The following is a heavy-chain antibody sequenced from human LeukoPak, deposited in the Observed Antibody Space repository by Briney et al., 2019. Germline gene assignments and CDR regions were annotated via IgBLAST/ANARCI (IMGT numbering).Heavy chain of an antibody. J-gene: IGHJ6*02. CDR1: GFTFDDYA. D-gene: IGHD6-19*01. CDR2: ISYDGSNK. Sequence: GGSVRLSCAASGFTFDDYAMHWVRQAPGKGLDWVAVISYDGSNKYYADSVKGRFTISRDNSKNTLYLQMNSLRAEDTAVYYCASDSSGWRYHYYYGMDVWGQGTTVTVSS. CDR3: ASDSSGWRYHYYYGMDV. V-gene: IGHV3-30-3*01.